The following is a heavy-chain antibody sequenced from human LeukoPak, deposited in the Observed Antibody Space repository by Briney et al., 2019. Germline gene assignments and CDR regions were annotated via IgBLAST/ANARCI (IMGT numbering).Heavy chain of an antibody. V-gene: IGHV1-18*01. D-gene: IGHD3-16*01. Sequence: ASVTVSCKASVSTFTIYGISWVRLAPGDGLEWVGWISAYNGNANYAQKLQGRVTMTTDTSTSTAYMELRSLRSDDTAVYYCARDMITFGGAPLTPYYWGQGTLVTVSS. CDR3: ARDMITFGGAPLTPYY. J-gene: IGHJ4*02. CDR1: VSTFTIYG. CDR2: ISAYNGNA.